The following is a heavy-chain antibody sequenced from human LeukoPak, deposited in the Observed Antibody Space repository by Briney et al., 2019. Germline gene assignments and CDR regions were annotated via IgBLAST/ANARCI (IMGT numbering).Heavy chain of an antibody. Sequence: PSETLSLTCTVSGGSISSGDYYWSWICQPPGKGLEWIGYIYYSGSTYYNPSLKSRVTISVDTSKNQFSLKLSSVTAADTAVYYCARVGSTHGDYDYWGQGTLVTVSS. D-gene: IGHD4-17*01. CDR2: IYYSGST. J-gene: IGHJ4*02. CDR1: GGSISSGDYY. CDR3: ARVGSTHGDYDY. V-gene: IGHV4-30-4*01.